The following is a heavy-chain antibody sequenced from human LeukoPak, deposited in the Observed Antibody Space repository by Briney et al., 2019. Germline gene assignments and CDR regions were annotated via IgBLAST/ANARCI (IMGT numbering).Heavy chain of an antibody. CDR1: GFTFNNYA. CDR3: ARATGGSYYDADYYYGLDV. V-gene: IGHV3-30*04. CDR2: IAFDGINN. D-gene: IGHD1-26*01. J-gene: IGHJ6*02. Sequence: GGSLRLSCAASGFTFNNYAMHWVRQAPGKGLEWVAIIAFDGINNFYTGSVKGRFTISRDNSKSTLYLQMNSLRPEDSAVYYCARATGGSYYDADYYYGLDVWGQGTTVTVS.